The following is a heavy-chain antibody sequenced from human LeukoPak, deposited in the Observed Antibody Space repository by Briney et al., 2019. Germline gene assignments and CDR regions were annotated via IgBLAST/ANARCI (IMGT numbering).Heavy chain of an antibody. V-gene: IGHV1-2*02. D-gene: IGHD7-27*01. CDR3: ARDSWGLDWYFDL. J-gene: IGHJ2*01. CDR2: INPNSGGT. Sequence: GASVKVSCKASGYSFTGYFMHWVRQAPGQGLEWMGCINPNSGGTNYAQKFQGRVTMTRDTSISTVYMELSRLRSDDTAVYYCARDSWGLDWYFDLWGRGTLVTVSS. CDR1: GYSFTGYF.